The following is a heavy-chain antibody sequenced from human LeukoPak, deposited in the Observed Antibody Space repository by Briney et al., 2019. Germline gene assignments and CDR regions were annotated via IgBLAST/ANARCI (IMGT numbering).Heavy chain of an antibody. J-gene: IGHJ4*02. CDR3: AVLRGNNY. Sequence: PGGSLRLSCAASGFTFSSYGMHWVRQAPGKGLEWVAVISYDGSNKYYADSVKGRFTISRDNSKNTLYLQMNSLRVEDTAVYYCAVLRGNNYWGQGTLVTVSS. CDR2: ISYDGSNK. CDR1: GFTFSSYG. V-gene: IGHV3-30*03. D-gene: IGHD3-10*01.